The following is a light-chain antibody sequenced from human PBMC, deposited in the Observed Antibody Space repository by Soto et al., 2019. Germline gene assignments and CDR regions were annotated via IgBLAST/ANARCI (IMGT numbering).Light chain of an antibody. V-gene: IGKV3-15*01. CDR2: GAS. Sequence: EIVMTQSPATLSVSPGERATLSCRASQSVSSNLAWYQQKPGQAPRLLIYGASTRATGIPDRFSGSGSGTEFTLTISRLQSEDFALYYCQQYNNWPYTFGQGTKLEIK. J-gene: IGKJ2*01. CDR1: QSVSSN. CDR3: QQYNNWPYT.